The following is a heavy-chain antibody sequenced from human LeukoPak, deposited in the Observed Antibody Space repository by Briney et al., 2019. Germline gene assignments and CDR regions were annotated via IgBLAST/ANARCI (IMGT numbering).Heavy chain of an antibody. CDR1: GFTFSNAW. CDR3: TTDPFEQGFDY. J-gene: IGHJ4*02. Sequence: GGSLRLSCAASGFTFSNAWMSWVRQAPGKELEWVGRIKSKTDGGTTDYAAPVKGRFTISRDDSKNTLYLQMNSLKTEDTAVYYCTTDPFEQGFDYWGQGTLVTVSS. V-gene: IGHV3-15*01. CDR2: IKSKTDGGTT. D-gene: IGHD1/OR15-1a*01.